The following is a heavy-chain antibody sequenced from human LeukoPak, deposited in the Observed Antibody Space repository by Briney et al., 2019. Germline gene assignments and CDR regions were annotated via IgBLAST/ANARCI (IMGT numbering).Heavy chain of an antibody. J-gene: IGHJ5*02. CDR1: GYTFTGYY. V-gene: IGHV1-2*02. Sequence: ASVKVSCKASGYTFTGYYMHWVRQAPGQGLEWMGWINPNRGGTNYAKKFQGRVTMTRDTSISTAYMELSRLRSDDTAVYYCARDISSSSHWFETWGQGNLVTVSS. CDR3: ARDISSSSHWFET. D-gene: IGHD6-6*01. CDR2: INPNRGGT.